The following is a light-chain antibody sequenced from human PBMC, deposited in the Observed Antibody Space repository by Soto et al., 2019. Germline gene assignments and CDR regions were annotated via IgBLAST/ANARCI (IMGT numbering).Light chain of an antibody. CDR1: QTVESNH. J-gene: IGKJ4*01. CDR3: QQYNNWPPIT. Sequence: EIVLTQSPGTLSLSPGERATLSCRASQTVESNHLAWYHQRPGQAPRLLIYGSSTRGTGVPDRFSGSGSGTDFTLTISRLEPEDFAVYYCQQYNNWPPITFGGGTKVEIK. CDR2: GSS. V-gene: IGKV3-20*01.